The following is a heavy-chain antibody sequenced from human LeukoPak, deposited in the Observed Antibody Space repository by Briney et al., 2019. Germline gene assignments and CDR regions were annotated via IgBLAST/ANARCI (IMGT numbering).Heavy chain of an antibody. J-gene: IGHJ5*02. V-gene: IGHV1-2*02. CDR1: GYTFTGYY. CDR2: INPNSGGT. D-gene: IGHD5-12*01. Sequence: ASVKVSCKASGYTFTGYYMHWVRQAPGQGLEWMGWINPNSGGTNYAQKFQGRVTMTRDTSISTAYMEPSRLRSDDTAVYYCARGGYSGYDSGPDWFDPWGQGTLVTVSS. CDR3: ARGGYSGYDSGPDWFDP.